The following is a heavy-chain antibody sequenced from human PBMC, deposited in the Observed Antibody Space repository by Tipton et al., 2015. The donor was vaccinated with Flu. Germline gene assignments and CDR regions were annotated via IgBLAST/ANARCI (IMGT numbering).Heavy chain of an antibody. D-gene: IGHD3-10*02. CDR3: ARGPRLSVLGMVGDFYY. J-gene: IGHJ4*02. Sequence: TLSLTCTVSGYSISSGYYWDWIRQPPGKGLEWIGSLYHSGRTYYNPSLKSRVTMSLDTSKNQFSLKLSSVIAADTAVYYCARGPRLSVLGMVGDFYYWGQGTLVTVSS. CDR1: GYSISSGYY. V-gene: IGHV4-38-2*02. CDR2: LYHSGRT.